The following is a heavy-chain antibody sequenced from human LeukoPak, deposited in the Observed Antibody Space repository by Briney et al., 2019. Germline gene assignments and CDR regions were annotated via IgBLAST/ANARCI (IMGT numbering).Heavy chain of an antibody. CDR3: ARDSYSSGWYGEGEFDY. D-gene: IGHD6-19*01. Sequence: PGGSLRLSCAASGFTFSSYSMNWVRQAPGKGLEWVSYISSSSSTIYYADSVKGRFTISRDNAKNSLYLQMNSLRAEDTAVYYCARDSYSSGWYGEGEFDYWGQGTLVTVSS. CDR2: ISSSSSTI. V-gene: IGHV3-48*01. J-gene: IGHJ4*02. CDR1: GFTFSSYS.